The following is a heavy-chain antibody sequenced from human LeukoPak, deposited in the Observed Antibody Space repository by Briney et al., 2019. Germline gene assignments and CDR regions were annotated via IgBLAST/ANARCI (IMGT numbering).Heavy chain of an antibody. Sequence: SETLSLTCTVSGGSISSSSYYWGWIRQPPGKGLEWIGSIYYSGSTYYSPSLKSRVTISVDTSKNQFSLKLSSVTAADTAVYYCARRFDYDILTGYLGYYFDYWGQGTLVTVSS. CDR3: ARRFDYDILTGYLGYYFDY. CDR2: IYYSGST. D-gene: IGHD3-9*01. CDR1: GGSISSSSYY. J-gene: IGHJ4*02. V-gene: IGHV4-39*01.